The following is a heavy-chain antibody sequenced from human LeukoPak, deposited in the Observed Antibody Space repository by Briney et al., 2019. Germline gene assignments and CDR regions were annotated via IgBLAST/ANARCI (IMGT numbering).Heavy chain of an antibody. CDR3: ARHSSMTTVTIRP. CDR2: INHSGST. Sequence: SETLSLTCAVYGGSFSGYYWSWIRQPPGKGLEWIGEINHSGSTNYNPSLKSRVTISVDTSKNQSSLKLSSVTAADTAVYYCARHSSMTTVTIRPWGQGTLSPSPQ. J-gene: IGHJ5*02. D-gene: IGHD4-11*01. V-gene: IGHV4-34*01. CDR1: GGSFSGYY.